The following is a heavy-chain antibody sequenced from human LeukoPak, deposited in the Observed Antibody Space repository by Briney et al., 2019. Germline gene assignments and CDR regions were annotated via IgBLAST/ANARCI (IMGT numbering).Heavy chain of an antibody. CDR2: IYYAGST. CDR3: ARAWGSSGVYYFDC. Sequence: PSETLSLTCTVSGGSISSNTYYWVWIRQPPGKGLEFIGSIYYAGSTYLNPSLKSRVTILVDAFKNQFSLKLTSVTAADTAVYYCARAWGSSGVYYFDCWGQGSLVTVSS. V-gene: IGHV4-39*01. D-gene: IGHD6-19*01. CDR1: GGSISSNTYY. J-gene: IGHJ4*02.